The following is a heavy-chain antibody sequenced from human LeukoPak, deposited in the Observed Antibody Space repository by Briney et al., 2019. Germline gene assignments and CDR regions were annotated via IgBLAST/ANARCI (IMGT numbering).Heavy chain of an antibody. V-gene: IGHV4-59*01. Sequence: SETRSLTCTVAGLSMSSYYWRWIRHFPRKGLEWIGYISYMGTTDYHPCLNSRFTRSLDTSKDQFSRKLSSMTAGGPAVYYCARGRGCTTTSCDFDYWGQGTLVTVSS. CDR2: ISYMGTT. CDR1: GLSMSSYY. CDR3: ARGRGCTTTSCDFDY. D-gene: IGHD2-2*01. J-gene: IGHJ4*02.